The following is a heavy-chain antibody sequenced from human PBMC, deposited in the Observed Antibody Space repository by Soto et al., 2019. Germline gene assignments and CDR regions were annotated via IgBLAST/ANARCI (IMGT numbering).Heavy chain of an antibody. D-gene: IGHD6-6*01. J-gene: IGHJ6*02. CDR1: GGSFSGYY. CDR3: ARGYSSSDAFEYYYYGMDV. Sequence: NPSETLSLTCAVYGGSFSGYYWSWIRQPPGKGLEWIGEINHSGSTNYNPSLKSRVTISVDTSKNQFSLKLSSVTAADTAVYYCARGYSSSDAFEYYYYGMDVWGQGTTVTVSS. V-gene: IGHV4-34*01. CDR2: INHSGST.